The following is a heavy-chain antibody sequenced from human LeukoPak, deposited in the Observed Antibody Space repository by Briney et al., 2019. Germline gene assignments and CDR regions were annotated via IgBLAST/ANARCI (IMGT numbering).Heavy chain of an antibody. Sequence: SETLSLTCTVSGGSISSYYWSWIRQPPGKGLEWIGYIYYSGSTNYNPSLKSRVTISVDTSKNQFSLKLSSVTAADTAVYYCVRSGGGYCSSTSCLNWFDPWGQGTLVTVSS. CDR2: IYYSGST. J-gene: IGHJ5*02. CDR1: GGSISSYY. V-gene: IGHV4-59*08. D-gene: IGHD2-2*01. CDR3: VRSGGGYCSSTSCLNWFDP.